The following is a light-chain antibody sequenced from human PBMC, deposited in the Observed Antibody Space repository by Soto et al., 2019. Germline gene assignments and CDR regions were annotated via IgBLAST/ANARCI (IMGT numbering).Light chain of an antibody. J-gene: IGKJ2*01. CDR1: QTISGR. V-gene: IGKV1-39*01. Sequence: DIQMTQSPSSLTASVGDRVTMTCRASQTISGRLNWYQQKSGKAPKLLIYTASTLQGGVPSRFIGSVSGTDFTLTIISLQPEDFATYHFQQNSHNPYTFGQGTKLEI. CDR2: TAS. CDR3: QQNSHNPYT.